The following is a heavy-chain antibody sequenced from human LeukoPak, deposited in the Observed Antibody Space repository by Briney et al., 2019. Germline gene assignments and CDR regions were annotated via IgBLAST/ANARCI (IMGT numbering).Heavy chain of an antibody. D-gene: IGHD2-21*01. V-gene: IGHV3-21*06. Sequence: GGALRLSCAASGFTFTSYSMSGVRQAPGKGLEWVSFISSSSSYIYYADSVKGRFTISRDNAKNSLYLQKNSLRAEDTAVYYCAREGVGISYYFDYWGQGTLVTVSS. J-gene: IGHJ4*02. CDR3: AREGVGISYYFDY. CDR2: ISSSSSYI. CDR1: GFTFTSYS.